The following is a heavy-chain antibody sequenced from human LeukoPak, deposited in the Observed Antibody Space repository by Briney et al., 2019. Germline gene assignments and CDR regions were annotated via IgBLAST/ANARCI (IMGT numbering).Heavy chain of an antibody. V-gene: IGHV3-30*02. Sequence: PGGSLRLSCAASGFTFSSYGMNWVRQAPGKGLQWVAYIRYDGRNKYSADSVKGRFTIYRDNSKSTLYLQMNSLRPEDTAVYYCAKGGSNNWSFDNWGQGTLVTVSS. CDR3: AKGGSNNWSFDN. CDR2: IRYDGRNK. J-gene: IGHJ4*02. CDR1: GFTFSSYG. D-gene: IGHD1-1*01.